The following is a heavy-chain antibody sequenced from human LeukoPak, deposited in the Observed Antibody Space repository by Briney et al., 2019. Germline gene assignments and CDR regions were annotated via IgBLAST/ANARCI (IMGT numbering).Heavy chain of an antibody. J-gene: IGHJ4*02. Sequence: SETLSLTCTVSGETISSYYWGWLRQPPGKGLEWIGSIYYSGSTYYNPSLKSRVTISVDTSKNQFSLKLSSVTAADTAVYYCARQKCQYYDFWSGYYTAEFDYWGQGTLVTVSS. D-gene: IGHD3-3*01. CDR3: ARQKCQYYDFWSGYYTAEFDY. CDR1: GETISSYY. V-gene: IGHV4-39*01. CDR2: IYYSGST.